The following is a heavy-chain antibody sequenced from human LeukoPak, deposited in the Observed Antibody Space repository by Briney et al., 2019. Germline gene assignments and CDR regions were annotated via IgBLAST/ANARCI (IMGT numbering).Heavy chain of an antibody. V-gene: IGHV4-4*07. CDR3: AREVVPAAGWYYYYYGMDV. Sequence: PSETLSLTCTVSGGSISSYYLSWIRQPPGKGLEWIGRIYTSGSTNYNPSLKSRVTMSVDTSKNQFSMKLSSVTAADTAVYYCAREVVPAAGWYYYYYGMDVWGQGTTVTVSS. J-gene: IGHJ6*02. CDR1: GGSISSYY. D-gene: IGHD2-2*01. CDR2: IYTSGST.